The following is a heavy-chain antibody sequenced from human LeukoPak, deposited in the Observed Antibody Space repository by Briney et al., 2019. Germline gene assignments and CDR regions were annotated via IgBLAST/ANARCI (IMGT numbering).Heavy chain of an antibody. D-gene: IGHD1-1*01. Sequence: ASVKVSCKASGYTFTGYYMHWVRQAPGQGLEWMGWINPNSGGTNYAQKFQGRVTMTRDTSISTAYMELRSLRSDDTAVYYCARDRSPLYWNLLQNWFDPWGQGTLVTVSS. CDR2: INPNSGGT. V-gene: IGHV1-2*02. CDR3: ARDRSPLYWNLLQNWFDP. J-gene: IGHJ5*02. CDR1: GYTFTGYY.